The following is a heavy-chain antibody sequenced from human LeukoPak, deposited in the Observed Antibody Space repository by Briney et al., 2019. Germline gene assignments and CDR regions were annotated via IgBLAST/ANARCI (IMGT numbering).Heavy chain of an antibody. V-gene: IGHV4-39*07. D-gene: IGHD6-13*01. CDR1: GGSISSSSYY. CDR3: ARGPYSSSWYFY. J-gene: IGHJ4*02. CDR2: IYYSGST. Sequence: PSETLSLTCTVSGGSISSSSYYWGWIRQPPGKGLEWIGSIYYSGSTYYNPSLKSRVTISVDTSKNQFSLKLSSVTAADTAVYYCARGPYSSSWYFYWGQGTLVTVSS.